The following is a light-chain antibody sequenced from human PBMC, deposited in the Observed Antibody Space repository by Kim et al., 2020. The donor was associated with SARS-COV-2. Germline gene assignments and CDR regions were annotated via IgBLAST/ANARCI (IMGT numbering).Light chain of an antibody. CDR2: DAS. CDR1: QSVSSY. J-gene: IGKJ4*01. CDR3: QQRSNWPPRLT. Sequence: EIVLTQSPATLSLSPVERATLSCRASQSVSSYLAWYQQKPGQAPRLLIYDASNRATGIPARFSGSGSGTDFTLTISSLEPEDFAVYYCQQRSNWPPRLTFGGGTKVEI. V-gene: IGKV3-11*01.